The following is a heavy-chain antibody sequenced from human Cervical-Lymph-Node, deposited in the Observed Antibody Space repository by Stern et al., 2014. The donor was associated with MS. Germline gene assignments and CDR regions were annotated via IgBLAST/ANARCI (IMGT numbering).Heavy chain of an antibody. CDR2: ITWNSGTI. D-gene: IGHD3-10*01. Sequence: VQLVESGGGVVQPGRSLRLSCEASGFSFEDHGMHWVRQAPGKGLEGAAGITWNSGTIAYADSVKGRFTISRDDAKNSLYLHMNGLRAEDTALYYCAKDMMDYFGSGTFGSFDHWGQGTLVTVSS. CDR1: GFSFEDHG. J-gene: IGHJ4*02. CDR3: AKDMMDYFGSGTFGSFDH. V-gene: IGHV3-9*01.